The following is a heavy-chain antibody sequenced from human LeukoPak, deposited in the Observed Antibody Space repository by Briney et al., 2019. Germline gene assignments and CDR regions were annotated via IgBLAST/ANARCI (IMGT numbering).Heavy chain of an antibody. D-gene: IGHD3-16*01. CDR3: ARDGGAAYFDY. Sequence: GGSLRLSCAASGYTFSNAWMSWVRQAPGKGLEWVANIKQDGSEQNYVDSVKGRFTISRDNAKNSLYLQMNSLRAEDTAVYYCARDGGAAYFDYWGQGTLVTVSS. CDR2: IKQDGSEQ. V-gene: IGHV3-7*04. CDR1: GYTFSNAW. J-gene: IGHJ4*02.